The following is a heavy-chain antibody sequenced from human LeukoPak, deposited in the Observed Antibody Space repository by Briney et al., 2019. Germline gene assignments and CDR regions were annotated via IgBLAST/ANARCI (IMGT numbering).Heavy chain of an antibody. Sequence: SETLSLTCTVSGGSINDFYWNWFRRPPGKGLEWIGYIYSSGSTNYNPSLKTRVTISVDTSKNQFSLKVSSVTAADTTVYYCARKRTGDQGYYFDYWGQGTLVTVSS. CDR1: GGSINDFY. CDR2: IYSSGST. D-gene: IGHD1-1*01. V-gene: IGHV4-59*01. J-gene: IGHJ4*02. CDR3: ARKRTGDQGYYFDY.